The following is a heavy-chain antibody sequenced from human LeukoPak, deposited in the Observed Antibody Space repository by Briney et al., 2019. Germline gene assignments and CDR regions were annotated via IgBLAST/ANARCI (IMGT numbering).Heavy chain of an antibody. Sequence: GSLRLSCAASGFTFSSYAMSWIRQPPGKGLEWIGEINHSGSTNYNPSLKSRVTISVDTSKNQFSLKLSSVTAADTAVYYCATVSVLRYFDWLGYAFDIWGQGTMVTVSS. CDR1: GFTFSSYA. V-gene: IGHV4-34*08. CDR3: ATVSVLRYFDWLGYAFDI. CDR2: INHSGST. D-gene: IGHD3-9*01. J-gene: IGHJ3*02.